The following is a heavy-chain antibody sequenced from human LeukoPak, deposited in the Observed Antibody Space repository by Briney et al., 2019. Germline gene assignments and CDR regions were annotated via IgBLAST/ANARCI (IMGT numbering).Heavy chain of an antibody. J-gene: IGHJ5*02. CDR3: ARLVKYQLLKSYNWFDP. V-gene: IGHV4-34*01. D-gene: IGHD2-2*01. Sequence: SETLSLTCAVYGGSFSGYYWSWIRQPPGKGLEWIGEINHSGSTNYNPSLKSRVSISVDTSKNRFSLKLSSVTAADTAVYYCARLVKYQLLKSYNWFDPWGQGTLVTVSS. CDR2: INHSGST. CDR1: GGSFSGYY.